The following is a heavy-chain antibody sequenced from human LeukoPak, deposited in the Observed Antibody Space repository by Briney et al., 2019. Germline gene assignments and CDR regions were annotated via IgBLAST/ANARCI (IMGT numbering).Heavy chain of an antibody. D-gene: IGHD3-3*01. CDR1: GFSLSTSGMC. CDR3: ARLTYYDFWSGYQTFDY. CDR2: MDWDDDK. J-gene: IGHJ4*02. Sequence: SGPALVKPTQTLTLTFTFSGFSLSTSGMCVSWIRQPPGKALEWLARMDWDDDKYYSTSLKTRLTISKDTSKNQVVLTMTNMDPVDTATYYCARLTYYDFWSGYQTFDYWGQGTLVTVSS. V-gene: IGHV2-70*11.